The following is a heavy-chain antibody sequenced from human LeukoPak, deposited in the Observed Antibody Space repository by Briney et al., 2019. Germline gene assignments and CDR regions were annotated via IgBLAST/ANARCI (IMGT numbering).Heavy chain of an antibody. Sequence: ASVKVSCKASGGTFSSYGISWVRQAPGQGLEWMGWISAYNGNTNYTQKLQSRVTMTTDTSTSTAYMELRSLRSEDTAVYYCASLSEYSLFDYWGQGTLVTVSS. CDR3: ASLSEYSLFDY. CDR2: ISAYNGNT. V-gene: IGHV1-18*01. D-gene: IGHD2/OR15-2a*01. CDR1: GGTFSSYG. J-gene: IGHJ4*02.